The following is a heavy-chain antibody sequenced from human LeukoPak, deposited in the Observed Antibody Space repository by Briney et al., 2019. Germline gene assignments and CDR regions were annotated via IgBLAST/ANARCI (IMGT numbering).Heavy chain of an antibody. J-gene: IGHJ3*02. V-gene: IGHV4-59*01. CDR2: IYYSGST. CDR1: GGSISSYY. CDR3: ARYRAFDI. Sequence: SETLSLTCTVSGGSISSYYWSWIRQPPGKGLEWIGYIYYSGSTYYNPSLRSRVTISVDTSKNQFSLKLTSVTAADTAVYYCARYRAFDIWGRGTLVTVSS.